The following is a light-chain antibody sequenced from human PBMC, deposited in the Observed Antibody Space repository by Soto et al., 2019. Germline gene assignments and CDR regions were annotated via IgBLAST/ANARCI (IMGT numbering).Light chain of an antibody. CDR3: QQSYNTPQT. J-gene: IGKJ1*01. V-gene: IGKV1-39*01. CDR1: QSISSY. Sequence: DIQMTQSPSSLSASVGDRVIITCRASQSISSYLNWYQQKPGKAPKLLIYAASSLQSGVPSRFSGSGSGTDFTLTISSLQPEDFATYYCQQSYNTPQTFGQGTRVEIK. CDR2: AAS.